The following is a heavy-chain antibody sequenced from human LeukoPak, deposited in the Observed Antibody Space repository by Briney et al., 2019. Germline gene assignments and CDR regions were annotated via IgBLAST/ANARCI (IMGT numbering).Heavy chain of an antibody. CDR1: GFTFSSYA. Sequence: GGSLRLSCAASGFTFSSYAMSWVRQAPGKGLEWVGRIKSKTDGGTTDYAAPVKGRFTISRDDSKNTLYLQMNSLKTEDTAVYYCTTDADYYGSGNYWGQGTLVTVSS. CDR3: TTDADYYGSGNY. CDR2: IKSKTDGGTT. D-gene: IGHD3-10*01. V-gene: IGHV3-15*01. J-gene: IGHJ4*02.